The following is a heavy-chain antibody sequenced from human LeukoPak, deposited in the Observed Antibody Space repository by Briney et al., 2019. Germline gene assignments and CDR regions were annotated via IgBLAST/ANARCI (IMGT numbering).Heavy chain of an antibody. V-gene: IGHV3-48*04. D-gene: IGHD1-26*01. CDR3: AKVRLYSGIYYTFDY. Sequence: PGGSLRLSCAASGFTFSSYSMNWVRQAPGRGLEWVSYISDTSSTIYYADSVKGRFTISRDNAEISLYLQMNSLRAEDTAVYYCAKVRLYSGIYYTFDYWGQGTLVTVSS. CDR1: GFTFSSYS. J-gene: IGHJ4*02. CDR2: ISDTSSTI.